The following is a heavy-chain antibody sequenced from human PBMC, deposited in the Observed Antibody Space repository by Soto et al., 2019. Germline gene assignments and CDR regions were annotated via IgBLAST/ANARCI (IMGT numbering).Heavy chain of an antibody. CDR1: GYAFTSYG. D-gene: IGHD6-6*01. CDR2: ISAYNGNT. V-gene: IGHV1-18*01. J-gene: IGHJ5*02. CDR3: ARDSPIFGSSSSISNWFDP. Sequence: ASGKVSCKASGYAFTSYGISWVRQAPGQGLEWMGWISAYNGNTNYAQKLQGRVTMTTDTSTSTAYMELRSLRSDDTAVYYCARDSPIFGSSSSISNWFDPWGQGTLVTVSS.